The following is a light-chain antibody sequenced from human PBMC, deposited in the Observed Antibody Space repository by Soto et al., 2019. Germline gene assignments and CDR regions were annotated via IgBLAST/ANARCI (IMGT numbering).Light chain of an antibody. Sequence: DIQVAQSPSSLSASVGDRGTITCRASQDINIDLNWYQQKPGKAPKVLIYAASSLQSGVPSRFSGSGSGTDFTLPINSLQPEDFATYYCQQTSSTPRTFGQGTKV. CDR3: QQTSSTPRT. J-gene: IGKJ2*01. CDR1: QDINID. V-gene: IGKV1-39*01. CDR2: AAS.